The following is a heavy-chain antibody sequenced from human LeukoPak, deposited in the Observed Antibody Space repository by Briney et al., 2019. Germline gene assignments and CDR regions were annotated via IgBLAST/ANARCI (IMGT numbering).Heavy chain of an antibody. CDR2: FYYNGST. D-gene: IGHD5-24*01. Sequence: SETLSLTCTVSGGSISWTSYYWGWIRQPPGKGLELIGSFYYNGSTYYSPSLKSRATISAETSKNQFSLKLSSVTAADTAVFYCARHGMATIVNWGQGTLVTVSS. CDR3: ARHGMATIVN. J-gene: IGHJ4*02. CDR1: GGSISWTSYY. V-gene: IGHV4-39*01.